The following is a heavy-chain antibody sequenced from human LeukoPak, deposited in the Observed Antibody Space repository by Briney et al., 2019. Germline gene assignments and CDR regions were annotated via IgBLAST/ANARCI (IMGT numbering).Heavy chain of an antibody. V-gene: IGHV4-59*12. CDR1: GGSISSYY. Sequence: SETLSLTCTVSGGSISSYYWSWIRQPPGKGLEWIGYIYYSGGTNYNPSLKSRVTISVDTSKNQFSLKLSSVTAADTAVYYCARTTEVTTVFDYWGQGTLVTVSS. CDR3: ARTTEVTTVFDY. J-gene: IGHJ4*02. D-gene: IGHD4-17*01. CDR2: IYYSGGT.